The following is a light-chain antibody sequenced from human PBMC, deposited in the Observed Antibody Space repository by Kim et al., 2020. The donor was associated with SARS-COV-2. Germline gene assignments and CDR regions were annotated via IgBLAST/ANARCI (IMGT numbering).Light chain of an antibody. CDR1: SPNIGRYT. CDR2: KSN. CDR3: AAWDDSLNGYV. J-gene: IGLJ1*01. V-gene: IGLV1-44*01. Sequence: GQSVTISCSRSSPNIGRYTVNWYQKLPGKAPTLVMYKSNQRPSGVPDRVSGSKSGTSAALAISGLQSEDEADYYCAAWDDSLNGYVFGTGTKVTVL.